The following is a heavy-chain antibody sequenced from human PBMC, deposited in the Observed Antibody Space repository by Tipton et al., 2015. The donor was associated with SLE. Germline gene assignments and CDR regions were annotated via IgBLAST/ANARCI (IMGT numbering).Heavy chain of an antibody. CDR1: GDYITSDIYY. CDR3: ARVWGAAAGWYFDL. V-gene: IGHV4-39*07. J-gene: IGHJ2*01. CDR2: VYDSGTT. Sequence: GLVKPSETLSLTCFVSGDYITSDIYYWGWVRQPPGKGLEWIGSVYDSGTTYYNPSLKSRVTMSVDTSKNQFSLKLSSVTAADTAVYYCARVWGAAAGWYFDLWGRGTLVTVSS. D-gene: IGHD6-13*01.